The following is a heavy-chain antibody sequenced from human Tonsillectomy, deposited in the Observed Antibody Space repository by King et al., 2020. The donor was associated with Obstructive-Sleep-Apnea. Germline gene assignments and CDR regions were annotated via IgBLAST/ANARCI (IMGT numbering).Heavy chain of an antibody. V-gene: IGHV3-9*01. CDR2: ISWNIGSI. CDR3: AKDGGYCSGGSCPMDV. CDR1: GFTFDDYA. J-gene: IGHJ6*02. Sequence: VQLVQSGGGLGQPGRSLRLSCAASGFTFDDYAMHWVRQAPGKGLEWVSVISWNIGSIGYSDSVKGRFTISRDNAKNSLYLQMNSLSAEDTALYYCAKDGGYCSGGSCPMDVWGQGTTVTVSS. D-gene: IGHD2-15*01.